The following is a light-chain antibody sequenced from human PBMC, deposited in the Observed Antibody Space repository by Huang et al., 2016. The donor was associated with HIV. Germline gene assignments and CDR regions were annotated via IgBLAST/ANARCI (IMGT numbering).Light chain of an antibody. CDR1: QSVENS. CDR2: AAS. Sequence: EIVLTQSPATLSLSPGDRATLSCRASQSVENSLAWYQQNPGQPPRLLMYAASIRATGIPARFSGRGSGTDFTLTISSLEPDEFAVYYCQQRSKWPPVDTFGQGTKLEIK. CDR3: QQRSKWPPVDT. V-gene: IGKV3-11*01. J-gene: IGKJ2*01.